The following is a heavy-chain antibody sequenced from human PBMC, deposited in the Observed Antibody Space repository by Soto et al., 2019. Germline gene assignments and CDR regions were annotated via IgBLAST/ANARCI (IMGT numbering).Heavy chain of an antibody. CDR2: ISDSGATK. CDR3: ARCSRNSCYSYGVEV. CDR1: GFTFSNCG. D-gene: IGHD2-15*01. Sequence: GGSLRLSCAASGFTFSNCGMNWVRQTPGKGLEWVSYISDSGATKHYADSVKGRFTISRDNGKDSLYLQMNSLRDEDTAVYFCARCSRNSCYSYGVEVWGQGATVTVSS. J-gene: IGHJ6*02. V-gene: IGHV3-48*02.